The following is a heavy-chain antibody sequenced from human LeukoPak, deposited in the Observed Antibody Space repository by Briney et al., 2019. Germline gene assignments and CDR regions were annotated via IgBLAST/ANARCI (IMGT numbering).Heavy chain of an antibody. D-gene: IGHD3-22*01. CDR1: GYSFSTYW. Sequence: GESLKISCQGFGYSFSTYWIGWVRQMPGKGLEWMGLMYPDDSDTRYSPTFQGQVTISADKSISTAYLQWSSLKASDSAIYYCARQPDSTDRAAFYYGMDVWGQGTTVTVSS. V-gene: IGHV5-51*01. CDR3: ARQPDSTDRAAFYYGMDV. CDR2: MYPDDSDT. J-gene: IGHJ6*02.